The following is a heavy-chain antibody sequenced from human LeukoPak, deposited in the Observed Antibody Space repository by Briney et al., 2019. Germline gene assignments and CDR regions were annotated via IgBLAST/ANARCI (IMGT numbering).Heavy chain of an antibody. V-gene: IGHV4-59*08. Sequence: PSETLSLTCSVSGGSISSYYWSWIRQSPGKGLEWIGYMFYNGNPNYNPSLKSRVTISIDTSKNQSSLKLGSVTAADTAVYYCARQVWELRTNWFDPWGQGTLVTVSS. J-gene: IGHJ5*02. CDR1: GGSISSYY. CDR3: ARQVWELRTNWFDP. D-gene: IGHD1-26*01. CDR2: MFYNGNP.